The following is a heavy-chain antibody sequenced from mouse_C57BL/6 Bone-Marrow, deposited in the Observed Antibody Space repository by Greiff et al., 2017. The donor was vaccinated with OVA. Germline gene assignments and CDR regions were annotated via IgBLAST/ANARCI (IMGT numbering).Heavy chain of an antibody. CDR2: IDPNGGGP. D-gene: IGHD1-1*02. CDR3: SRWVYGARYFDV. V-gene: IGHV1-72*01. CDR1: GYTFTSYW. J-gene: IGHJ1*03. Sequence: VQLQQPGAELVKPGASVKLSCKASGYTFTSYWMHWVKQRPGRGLEWIGRIDPNGGGPKYNEKVKSRATMTVDKPTSTAYMQLSSLLADDSAVYYCSRWVYGARYFDVWGTGTTVTVSS.